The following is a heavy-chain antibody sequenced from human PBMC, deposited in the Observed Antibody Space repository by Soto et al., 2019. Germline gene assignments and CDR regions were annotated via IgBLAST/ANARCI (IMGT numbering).Heavy chain of an antibody. J-gene: IGHJ6*02. V-gene: IGHV4-59*01. Sequence: SETLSLTCTVSVGSLSSYYWSWIRQPPGKGLEWIGYIYYSGSTNYNPSLKSRVTISVDTSKNQFSLKLSSVTAADTAVYYCARDRGRQEPGYYCYYGMDVWGQGTSVTVSS. CDR3: ARDRGRQEPGYYCYYGMDV. CDR2: IYYSGST. D-gene: IGHD1-1*01. CDR1: VGSLSSYY.